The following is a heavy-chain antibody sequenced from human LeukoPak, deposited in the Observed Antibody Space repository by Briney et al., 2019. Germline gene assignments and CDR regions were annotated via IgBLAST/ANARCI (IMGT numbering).Heavy chain of an antibody. D-gene: IGHD2-21*02. V-gene: IGHV1-2*02. CDR2: INPNSGGT. CDR1: GYTFTGYY. CDR3: ARKAYCSGDCYLFDY. J-gene: IGHJ4*02. Sequence: ASVKVSCKASGYTFTGYYMHWVRQAPGQGLEWMGWINPNSGGTNYAQKFQGRFTMTRDTSISTAYMELSRLRSDDTAVYYCARKAYCSGDCYLFDYWGQGTLVTVSS.